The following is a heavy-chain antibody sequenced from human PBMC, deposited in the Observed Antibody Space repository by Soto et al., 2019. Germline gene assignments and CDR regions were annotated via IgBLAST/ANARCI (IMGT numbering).Heavy chain of an antibody. J-gene: IGHJ4*02. V-gene: IGHV3-15*01. CDR3: VTGQYCDY. Sequence: GGSLRLSCIGSGFTFSNAWINWVRQAPGKGLEWVGRIKSKPDGGTTDYAAPVKGRFTISRDDSKNTVYLQMNSLKTEDTALYYCVTGQYCDYWGQGTLVTVSS. CDR1: GFTFSNAW. CDR2: IKSKPDGGTT.